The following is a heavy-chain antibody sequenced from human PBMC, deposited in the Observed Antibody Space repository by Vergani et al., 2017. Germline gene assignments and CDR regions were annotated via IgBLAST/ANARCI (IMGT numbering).Heavy chain of an antibody. D-gene: IGHD3-22*01. Sequence: QVQLVQSGAEVKKPGSSVKVSCKASGGTFSGYAISWVRQAPGQGLEWMGGIIPIFGTANYAQKFQGRVTITADESTSTAYMELSSLRSEDTAVYYCARDQRYYYDSSGYPHYYYGMDVWGQGTTVTVSS. CDR2: IIPIFGTA. V-gene: IGHV1-69*01. CDR3: ARDQRYYYDSSGYPHYYYGMDV. CDR1: GGTFSGYA. J-gene: IGHJ6*02.